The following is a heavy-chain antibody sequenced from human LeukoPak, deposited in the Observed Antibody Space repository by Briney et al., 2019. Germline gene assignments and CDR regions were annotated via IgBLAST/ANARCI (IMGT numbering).Heavy chain of an antibody. V-gene: IGHV4-38-2*02. CDR2: IYHSGST. Sequence: NPSETLSLTCTVSGYSISSGYYWGWIRPPPGKGLEWIGSIYHSGSTYYNPSLKSRVTISVDTSKNQFSLKLSSVTAADTAVYYCAMGDGYNFPPSFDYWGQGTLVTVSS. CDR3: AMGDGYNFPPSFDY. J-gene: IGHJ4*02. D-gene: IGHD5-24*01. CDR1: GYSISSGYY.